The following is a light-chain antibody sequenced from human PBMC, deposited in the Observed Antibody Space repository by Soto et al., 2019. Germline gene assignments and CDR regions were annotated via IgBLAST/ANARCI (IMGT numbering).Light chain of an antibody. CDR2: SNN. V-gene: IGLV1-44*01. CDR3: QSYDNILRAWV. CDR1: SSNIGSNT. Sequence: QSVLTQPPSASGTPGQRVTISCSGSSSNIGSNTVNWYQQLPGTAPKLLIYSNNQRPSGVPDRFSGSKSGTSASLAISGLQSEDEADYYCQSYDNILRAWVFGGGTKLTV. J-gene: IGLJ3*02.